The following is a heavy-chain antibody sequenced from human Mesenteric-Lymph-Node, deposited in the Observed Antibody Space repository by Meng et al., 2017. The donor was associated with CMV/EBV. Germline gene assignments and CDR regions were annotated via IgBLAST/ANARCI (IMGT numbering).Heavy chain of an antibody. CDR2: VKPDGTEK. CDR3: ARVGYGEFLDWLLSSFDY. CDR1: GFSFNTHW. V-gene: IGHV3-7*04. Sequence: GESLKISCVASGFSFNTHWMSWVRQAPGKGLEWVASVKPDGTEKYNVDSVKGRFTISRDNAKNSLYLQMNSLRAEDTAVYYCARVGYGEFLDWLLSSFDYWGRGTLVTVSS. J-gene: IGHJ4*02. D-gene: IGHD3/OR15-3a*01.